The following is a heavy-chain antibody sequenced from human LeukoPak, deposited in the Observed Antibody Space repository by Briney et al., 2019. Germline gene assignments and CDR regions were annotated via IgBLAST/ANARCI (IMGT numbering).Heavy chain of an antibody. V-gene: IGHV4-39*02. CDR2: IYYSGST. J-gene: IGHJ5*02. D-gene: IGHD3-9*01. CDR1: GGSISSSSYY. Sequence: PSETLSLTCTVSGGSISSSSYYWGWIRQPPGKGLEWIGSIYYSGSTYYNPSLKSRVTISVDTSKNQFSLKLSSVTAADTAVYYCARDAVAASLTGYYWHWFDPWGQGTLVTVSS. CDR3: ARDAVAASLTGYYWHWFDP.